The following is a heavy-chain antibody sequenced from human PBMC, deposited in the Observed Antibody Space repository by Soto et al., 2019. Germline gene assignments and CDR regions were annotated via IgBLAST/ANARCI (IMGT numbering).Heavy chain of an antibody. CDR3: AKEGSRYYGSGSYYYDY. Sequence: GGSLRLSCAASGFTFSSYGMHWVRQAPGKGLEWVAVISYDGSNKYYADSVKGRFTISRDNSKNTLYLQMNSLRAEDTAVYYCAKEGSRYYGSGSYYYDYWGQGTLVTVSS. CDR1: GFTFSSYG. CDR2: ISYDGSNK. D-gene: IGHD3-10*01. J-gene: IGHJ4*02. V-gene: IGHV3-30*18.